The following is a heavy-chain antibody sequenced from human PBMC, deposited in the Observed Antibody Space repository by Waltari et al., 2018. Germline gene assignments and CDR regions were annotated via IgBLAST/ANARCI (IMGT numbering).Heavy chain of an antibody. CDR1: GGSISTHY. D-gene: IGHD1-26*01. CDR2: IFYSGST. CDR3: AKDFGGSYYSDY. Sequence: QVQLQESGPGLVKPSETLSLTCTVSGGSISTHYWSWIRQPPGKGLEWIGSIFYSGSTTYNPSLKSRGTISVDTSRDQFSLKLSSVTAADTAVYYCAKDFGGSYYSDYWGQGTLVTVSS. V-gene: IGHV4-59*11. J-gene: IGHJ4*02.